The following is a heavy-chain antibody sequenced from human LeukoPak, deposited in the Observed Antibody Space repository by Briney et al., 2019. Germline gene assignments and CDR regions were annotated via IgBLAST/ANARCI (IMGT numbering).Heavy chain of an antibody. J-gene: IGHJ3*02. CDR2: ISSDGSLK. D-gene: IGHD5-12*01. CDR3: AKGIHDYSGYDI. CDR1: GFTFSTYG. Sequence: GRSLTLSCAASGFTFSTYGMHWVRQAPGKGLEWVAVISSDGSLKYYADSVKGRFTISRDNSKNTLFLQMNSLRAEDTAIYHCAKGIHDYSGYDIWGQGTMVTVSS. V-gene: IGHV3-30*18.